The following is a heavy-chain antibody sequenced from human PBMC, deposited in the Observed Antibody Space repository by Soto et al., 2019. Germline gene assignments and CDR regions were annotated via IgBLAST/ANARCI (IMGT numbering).Heavy chain of an antibody. CDR2: ISGSSGTI. CDR1: GFTFSDYY. D-gene: IGHD6-13*01. Sequence: PAGSLRLSCAASGFTFSDYYMTWIRQAAGNGLEWVSYISGSSGTISYGDSVKGRFTTSRDNAKNSLYLQLNSLRAEDTAVYYCARGTYGSKTGFDYWGPGTLVTVPS. J-gene: IGHJ4*02. V-gene: IGHV3-11*01. CDR3: ARGTYGSKTGFDY.